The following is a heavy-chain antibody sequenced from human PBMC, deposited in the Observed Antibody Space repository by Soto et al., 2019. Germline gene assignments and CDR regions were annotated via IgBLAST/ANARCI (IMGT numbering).Heavy chain of an antibody. Sequence: GGSLRLSCAASGFTVSSNYMSWVRQAPGKGLEWVSVIYSGGSTYYADSVKGRFTISRDNSKNTLYLQMNSLRAEDTAVYYCARAALAPSYDSSGYYYGESGYFDLWGRGTLVTVSS. CDR1: GFTVSSNY. CDR2: IYSGGST. CDR3: ARAALAPSYDSSGYYYGESGYFDL. J-gene: IGHJ2*01. V-gene: IGHV3-53*01. D-gene: IGHD3-22*01.